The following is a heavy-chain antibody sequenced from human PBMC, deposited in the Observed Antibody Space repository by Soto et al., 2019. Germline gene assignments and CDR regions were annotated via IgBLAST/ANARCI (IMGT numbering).Heavy chain of an antibody. D-gene: IGHD6-6*01. V-gene: IGHV3-21*01. CDR2: ISSSSSYI. Sequence: EVQLVESGGGLVKPGGSLRLSCAASGFTFSSYSMNWVRQAPGKGLEWVSSISSSSSYIYYADSVKGRFTISRDNAKNALYLQMNSQRAEDTAVLYCARDLYSSSARYFDYWGQGTLVTVSS. J-gene: IGHJ4*02. CDR1: GFTFSSYS. CDR3: ARDLYSSSARYFDY.